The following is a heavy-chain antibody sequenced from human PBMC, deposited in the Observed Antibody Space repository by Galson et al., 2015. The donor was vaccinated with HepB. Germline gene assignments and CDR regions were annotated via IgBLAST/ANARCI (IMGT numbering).Heavy chain of an antibody. V-gene: IGHV1-3*01. CDR3: ARGGRRGYSGYDAGFDY. CDR2: INAGNGNT. D-gene: IGHD5-12*01. Sequence: SVKVSCKASGYTFTSYAMHWVRQAPGQRLEWMGRINAGNGNTKYSQKFQGRVTITRDTSASTAYMELSSLRSEDTAVYYCARGGRRGYSGYDAGFDYWGQGTLITVSS. J-gene: IGHJ4*02. CDR1: GYTFTSYA.